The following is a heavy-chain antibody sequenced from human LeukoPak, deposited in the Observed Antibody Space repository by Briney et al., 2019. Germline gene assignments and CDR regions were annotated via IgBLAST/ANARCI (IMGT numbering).Heavy chain of an antibody. D-gene: IGHD3-22*01. J-gene: IGHJ4*02. CDR1: DGSISSYY. CDR2: IYYSGST. Sequence: PSETLSLTCSVSDGSISSYYWGWIRQPPGKGLEWIGYIYYSGSTNCNPSLKSRVTISVDTSKNQFSLKLSSVTAADTAVYYCARSSDYYGGYFDYWGQGTLVTVSS. V-gene: IGHV4-59*01. CDR3: ARSSDYYGGYFDY.